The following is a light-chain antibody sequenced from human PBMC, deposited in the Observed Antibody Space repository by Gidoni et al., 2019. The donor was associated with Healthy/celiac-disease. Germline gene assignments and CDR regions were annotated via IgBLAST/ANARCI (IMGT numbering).Light chain of an antibody. CDR3: QQYNNWPRT. V-gene: IGKV3-15*01. J-gene: IGKJ1*01. CDR2: SAS. CDR1: QSVSSN. Sequence: EIVMTQSPATLPVSPGERTTRSCRASQSVSSNLDWYQQKPGQAPRLLIYSASTRATGIPARFSGSGSGTEFTLTISSLQSEDVAVYYCQQYNNWPRTFGQGTKVEIK.